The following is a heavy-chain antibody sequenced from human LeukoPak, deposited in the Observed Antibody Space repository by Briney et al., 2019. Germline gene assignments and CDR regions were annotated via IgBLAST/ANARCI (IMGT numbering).Heavy chain of an antibody. J-gene: IGHJ4*02. CDR2: IKQDGSEK. CDR1: GFTFSSYS. CDR3: ARWGVGDY. D-gene: IGHD1-26*01. Sequence: GGSLRLSCAASGFTFSSYSMNWVRQAPGKGLECVANIKQDGSEKYYVDAVKGRFTISRDNAENSLYLQMNSLRAEDTAVYYCARWGVGDYWGQGTLVTVSS. V-gene: IGHV3-7*01.